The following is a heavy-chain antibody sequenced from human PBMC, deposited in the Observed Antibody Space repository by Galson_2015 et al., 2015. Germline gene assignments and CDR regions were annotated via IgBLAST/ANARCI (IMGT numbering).Heavy chain of an antibody. D-gene: IGHD2-2*01. J-gene: IGHJ4*02. Sequence: SCKASGYTFTSYGISWVRQAPGQGLEWMGWISAYNGNTNYAQKLQGRVTMTTDTSTSTAYMELRSLRSDDTAVYYCARGSAVVVPATKPDYWGQGTLVTVSS. V-gene: IGHV1-18*01. CDR3: ARGSAVVVPATKPDY. CDR1: GYTFTSYG. CDR2: ISAYNGNT.